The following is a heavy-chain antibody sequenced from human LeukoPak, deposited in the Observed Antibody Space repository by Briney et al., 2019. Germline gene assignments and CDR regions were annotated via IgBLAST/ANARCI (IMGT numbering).Heavy chain of an antibody. J-gene: IGHJ4*02. CDR1: GFTFSDYY. CDR2: INQDGSEK. CDR3: ARAGD. V-gene: IGHV3-7*01. D-gene: IGHD1-14*01. Sequence: GGPLRLSCAASGFTFSDYYMSWIRQAPGKGLEWVANINQDGSEKYYVDSVKGRFTISRDNAKNSLYLQMNSLGADDTAVYYCARAGDWGQGTLVTVSS.